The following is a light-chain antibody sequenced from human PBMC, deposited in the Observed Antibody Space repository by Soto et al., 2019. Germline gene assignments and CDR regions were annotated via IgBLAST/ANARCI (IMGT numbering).Light chain of an antibody. CDR3: QTWGTGIQVV. CDR1: SGHSSYA. Sequence: QPVLTQSPSASASLGAWVKLTCTLSSGHSSYAIAWHQQQPEKGPRYLMKLNSDGSHSKGDGIPDRFSGSSSGAERYLTISSLQSEDEADYYCQTWGTGIQVVFGGGTKLTVL. V-gene: IGLV4-69*01. J-gene: IGLJ2*01. CDR2: LNSDGSH.